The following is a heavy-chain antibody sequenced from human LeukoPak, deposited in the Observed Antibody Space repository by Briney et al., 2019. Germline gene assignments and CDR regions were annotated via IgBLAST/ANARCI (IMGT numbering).Heavy chain of an antibody. CDR2: IWYDGSNK. J-gene: IGHJ4*02. CDR1: GFTFSSYG. CDR3: ARESDLGGYSFFDY. Sequence: GRSLRLSCAASGFTFSSYGMHWVRQAPGKGLEWVGVIWYDGSNKYYADSVKGRFTISRDNSKNTLYLQMNSLRAEDTAVYYCARESDLGGYSFFDYWGQGTLVTVSS. D-gene: IGHD6-25*01. V-gene: IGHV3-33*01.